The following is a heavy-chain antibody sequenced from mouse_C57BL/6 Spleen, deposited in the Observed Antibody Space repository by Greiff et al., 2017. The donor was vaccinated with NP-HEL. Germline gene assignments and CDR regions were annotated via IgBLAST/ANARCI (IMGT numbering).Heavy chain of an antibody. Sequence: QVQLQQSGAELVKPGASVKISCKASGYAFSSYWMNWVKQRPGKGLEWIGQIYPGDGDTNYNGKFKGKATLTADKSSSTAYMQLSSLPSEDSAVYFCARRGGTYVVLAYWGQGTPLTVSS. D-gene: IGHD1-1*02. CDR3: ARRGGTYVVLAY. CDR1: GYAFSSYW. CDR2: IYPGDGDT. J-gene: IGHJ2*01. V-gene: IGHV1-80*01.